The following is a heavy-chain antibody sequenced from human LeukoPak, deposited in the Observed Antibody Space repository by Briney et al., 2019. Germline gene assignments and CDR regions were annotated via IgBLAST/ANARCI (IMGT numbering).Heavy chain of an antibody. V-gene: IGHV1-69*06. J-gene: IGHJ3*02. Sequence: SVKVSCKTSGGALTTFAISWVRQAPGQGLEWMGGIIPIFGTPDHAQRFQGRVTITADRSTGTVYLELSSLRSEDTAVYYCARSHSSSSGHDAFNIWGQGTMVTVSS. D-gene: IGHD6-6*01. CDR1: GGALTTFA. CDR3: ARSHSSSSGHDAFNI. CDR2: IIPIFGTP.